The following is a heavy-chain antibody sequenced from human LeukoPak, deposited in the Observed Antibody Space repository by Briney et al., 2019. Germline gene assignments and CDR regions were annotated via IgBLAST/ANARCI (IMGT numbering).Heavy chain of an antibody. CDR2: ISYDGSNK. V-gene: IGHV3-30*04. Sequence: GGSLRLSCAASGFTFSSYAMHWVRRAPGKGLEWVAVISYDGSNKYYADSVKGRFTISRDNAKNSLYLQMNSLRAEDTAVYYCASEHSGNYYRPFDYWGQGTLVTVSS. D-gene: IGHD1-26*01. CDR1: GFTFSSYA. J-gene: IGHJ4*02. CDR3: ASEHSGNYYRPFDY.